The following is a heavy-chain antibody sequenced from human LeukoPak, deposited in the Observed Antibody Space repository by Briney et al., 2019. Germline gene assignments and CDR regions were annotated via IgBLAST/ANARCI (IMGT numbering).Heavy chain of an antibody. D-gene: IGHD6-13*01. CDR2: IYPGDSDT. CDR1: GYRFTSHW. J-gene: IGHJ5*02. Sequence: GESLKISCKGSGYRFTSHWLAWVRKMPGKGLEWMGIIYPGDSDTRYSPSFQGQVTISADKSISTAYLQWSSLKAPDTAMYYCASATGSSSSWYDTWGQGTLVTVSA. V-gene: IGHV5-51*01. CDR3: ASATGSSSSWYDT.